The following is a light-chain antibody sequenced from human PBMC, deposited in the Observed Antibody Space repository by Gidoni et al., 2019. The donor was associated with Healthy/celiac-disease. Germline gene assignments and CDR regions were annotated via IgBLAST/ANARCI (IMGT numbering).Light chain of an antibody. CDR2: RDS. CDR1: NIGSKN. Sequence: YELTQPLSVSVALGPTARITCGGNNIGSKNVHWYQQKPGQAPVLVIYRDSNRPSGIPERFSGSNSGNTATLTISRAQAGDEADYYCQVWDSSVVFGGGTKLTVL. J-gene: IGLJ2*01. V-gene: IGLV3-9*01. CDR3: QVWDSSVV.